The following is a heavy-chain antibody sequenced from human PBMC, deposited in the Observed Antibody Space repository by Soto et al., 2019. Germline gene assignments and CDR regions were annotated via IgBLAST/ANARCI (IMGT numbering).Heavy chain of an antibody. CDR2: ISSSSSYI. J-gene: IGHJ4*02. CDR3: ARGAGLNIVVVVAATPDY. V-gene: IGHV3-21*01. Sequence: PGGSLRLSCAASGFTFSSYSMNWVRQAPGKGLEWVSSISSSSSYIYYADSVKGRFTISRDNAKNSLYLQMNSLRAEDTAVYYCARGAGLNIVVVVAATPDYWGQGTLVTVSS. D-gene: IGHD2-15*01. CDR1: GFTFSSYS.